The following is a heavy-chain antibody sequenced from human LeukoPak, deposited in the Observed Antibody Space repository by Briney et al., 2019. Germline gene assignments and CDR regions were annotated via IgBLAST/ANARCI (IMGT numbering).Heavy chain of an antibody. Sequence: GGSLRLFCAASGFTFSSYAMHWVRQAPGKGLEYVSAISSNGGSTYYANSVKGRFTISRDNSKNTLYLQMGSLRAEDMAVYYCARASDFWSGYFFDYWGQGTLVTVSS. V-gene: IGHV3-64*01. D-gene: IGHD3-3*01. CDR2: ISSNGGST. CDR1: GFTFSSYA. CDR3: ARASDFWSGYFFDY. J-gene: IGHJ4*02.